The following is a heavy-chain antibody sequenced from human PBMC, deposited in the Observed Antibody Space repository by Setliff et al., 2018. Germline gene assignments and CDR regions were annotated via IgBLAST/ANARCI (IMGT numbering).Heavy chain of an antibody. V-gene: IGHV4-39*01. CDR3: RFWSGYYKNDY. J-gene: IGHJ4*02. D-gene: IGHD3-3*01. CDR1: GDSISSGYYY. Sequence: PSETLSLTCTVSGDSISSGYYYWAWIRQTPGKGLEWVGSLSFAGDAYYNPSLKSRVTMSLYTSKNQFSLRVKSVTAADTAVYYCRFWSGYYKNDYWGQGTLVTVSS. CDR2: LSFAGDA.